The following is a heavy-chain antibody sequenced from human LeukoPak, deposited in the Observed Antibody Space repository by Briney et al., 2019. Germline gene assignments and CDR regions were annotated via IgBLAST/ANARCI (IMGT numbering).Heavy chain of an antibody. CDR1: GGSVSSGSYY. CDR3: ARDGGLPRLSYYYYYGMDV. CDR2: IYYSGST. Sequence: SETLSLTCTVSGGSVSSGSYYWSWIRQPPGKGLEWIGYIYYSGSTNYNPSLKSRVTISVDTSKNQFSLKLSSVTAADTAVYYCARDGGLPRLSYYYYYGMDVWGQGTTVTVSS. J-gene: IGHJ6*02. V-gene: IGHV4-61*01. D-gene: IGHD1-26*01.